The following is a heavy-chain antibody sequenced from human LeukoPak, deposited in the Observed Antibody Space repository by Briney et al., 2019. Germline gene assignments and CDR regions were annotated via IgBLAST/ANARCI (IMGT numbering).Heavy chain of an antibody. CDR3: ARGLYYDFWSGYPDY. V-gene: IGHV1-18*01. CDR2: ISAYNGNT. CDR1: GYTFTSYG. D-gene: IGHD3-3*01. J-gene: IGHJ4*02. Sequence: ASVTVSCTASGYTFTSYGISWVRQAPGQGLEWMGWISAYNGNTNYAQKLQGRVTMTTDTSTSTAYMELRSLRSDDTAVYYCARGLYYDFWSGYPDYWGQGTLVTVSS.